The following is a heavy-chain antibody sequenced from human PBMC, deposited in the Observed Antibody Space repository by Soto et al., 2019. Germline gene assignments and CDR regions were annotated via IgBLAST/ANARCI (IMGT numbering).Heavy chain of an antibody. Sequence: EVQLVEFGGGLVKPGGSLRLSCAASGFTFSSFAMSWVRQAPGKGLEWVSSITSSSTYIYYADSVKGRFTISRDNAKNSRYRQMNGRGAGARAVYYCARAPIGSGCFVDYGGQETLVTVSS. CDR1: GFTFSSFA. D-gene: IGHD3-22*01. J-gene: IGHJ4*02. CDR3: ARAPIGSGCFVDY. CDR2: ITSSSTYI. V-gene: IGHV3-21*01.